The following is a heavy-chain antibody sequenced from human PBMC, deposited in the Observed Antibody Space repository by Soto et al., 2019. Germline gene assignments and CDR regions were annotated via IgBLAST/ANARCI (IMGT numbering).Heavy chain of an antibody. CDR1: GFTFSSYW. Sequence: RLSCAASGFTFSSYWMHWVRQAPGKGLVWVSRINSDGSSTSYADSVKGRFTISRDNAKNTLYLQMNSLRAEDTAVYYCARDRAYCGGDCYMDYWYFDLWGRGTLVTVS. V-gene: IGHV3-74*01. CDR2: INSDGSST. CDR3: ARDRAYCGGDCYMDYWYFDL. D-gene: IGHD2-21*02. J-gene: IGHJ2*01.